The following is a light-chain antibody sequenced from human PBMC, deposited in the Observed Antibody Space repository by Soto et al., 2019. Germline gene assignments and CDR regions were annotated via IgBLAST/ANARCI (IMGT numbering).Light chain of an antibody. J-gene: IGLJ1*01. V-gene: IGLV2-8*01. CDR3: SSYTDRNNLV. Sequence: QSVLTQSPFASGSPGQSVTISCTGTSSDIGGYNSVSWYQQHPGKAPKVMIYDVSKRPSGVPDRFSGSKSGNTASLTVSALQAEDEADYYCSSYTDRNNLVFGTGTKVTVL. CDR1: SSDIGGYNS. CDR2: DVS.